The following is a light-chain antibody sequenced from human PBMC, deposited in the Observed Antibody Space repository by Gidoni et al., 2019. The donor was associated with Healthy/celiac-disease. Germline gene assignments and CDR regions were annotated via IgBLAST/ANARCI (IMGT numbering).Light chain of an antibody. J-gene: IGLJ2*01. V-gene: IGLV2-14*01. CDR3: SSYTSSSTLVV. Sequence: QSALTQPASVSGSPGQSIPISCTGTSSDVGGYNYVSWYQQHPGKAPKLMIYEVSNRPSGVANRFSGSESGNTASLTISGLQAEDEADYYCSSYTSSSTLVVFGGVTKLTVL. CDR2: EVS. CDR1: SSDVGGYNY.